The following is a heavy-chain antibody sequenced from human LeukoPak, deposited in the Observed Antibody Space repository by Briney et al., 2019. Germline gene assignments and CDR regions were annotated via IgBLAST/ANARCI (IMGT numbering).Heavy chain of an antibody. J-gene: IGHJ4*02. CDR3: ARDRDSGSYFGSHPSPGY. D-gene: IGHD1-26*01. CDR1: GYTFTSYY. V-gene: IGHV1-46*01. Sequence: ALVKVSCKASGYTFTSYYMHWVRQAPGQGLEWMGIINPSGGSTSYAQKFQGRVTMTRDTSTSTVYMELSSLRSEDTAVYYCARDRDSGSYFGSHPSPGYWGQGTLVTVSS. CDR2: INPSGGST.